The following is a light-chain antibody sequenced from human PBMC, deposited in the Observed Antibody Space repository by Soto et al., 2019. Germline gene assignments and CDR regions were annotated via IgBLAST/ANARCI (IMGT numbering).Light chain of an antibody. CDR3: QQYGTSPWT. J-gene: IGKJ1*01. Sequence: IMLTQSPATLSLSRGKRATLSCRASQSVSSNLAWYQQKPGQAPRVLIYDASTRATGIPDRFSGSGSGTDFTLTISRLEPRDFAVYYCQQYGTSPWTFGQGTKWIS. CDR2: DAS. CDR1: QSVSSN. V-gene: IGKV3-20*01.